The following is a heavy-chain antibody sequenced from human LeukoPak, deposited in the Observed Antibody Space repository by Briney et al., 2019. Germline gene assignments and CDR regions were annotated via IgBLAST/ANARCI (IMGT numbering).Heavy chain of an antibody. CDR2: INAGNGNT. CDR1: GYTFTSYA. CDR3: ARVQQLVWFDP. J-gene: IGHJ5*02. Sequence: GASVKVSCKASGYTFTSYAMHWVRQAPGQRLEWMGWINAGNGNTKYSQKFQGRVTITRDTSASTAYMELSSLRSEGTAVYYCARVQQLVWFDPWGQGTLVTVSS. D-gene: IGHD6-13*01. V-gene: IGHV1-3*01.